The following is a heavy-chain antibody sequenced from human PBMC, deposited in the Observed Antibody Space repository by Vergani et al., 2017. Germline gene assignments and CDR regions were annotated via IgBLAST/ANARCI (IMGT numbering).Heavy chain of an antibody. Sequence: QVQILQSGGGVVQPGGSLRLSCTLSGFTLNTYGIHWVRQAPGKGLEWVSFIRYDGSSEYYGDSVKGRFTISRDNANSMLYLQMNSLRDDDTAVYYCARDYGSGPPQSRRLLYDIGWFDPWGQGTLVTVSS. CDR3: ARDYGSGPPQSRRLLYDIGWFDP. J-gene: IGHJ5*02. V-gene: IGHV3-30*02. CDR1: GFTLNTYG. CDR2: IRYDGSSE. D-gene: IGHD3-16*01.